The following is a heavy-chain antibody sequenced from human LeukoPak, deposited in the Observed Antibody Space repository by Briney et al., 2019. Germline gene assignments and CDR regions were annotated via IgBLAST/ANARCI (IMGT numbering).Heavy chain of an antibody. J-gene: IGHJ4*02. CDR2: IYYSGST. D-gene: IGHD2-2*01. CDR1: GGSISSSSYY. V-gene: IGHV4-39*01. CDR3: ERQPKVPAAIFYYFDY. Sequence: SETLSLTCTASGGSISSSSYYWGWIRQPPGKGLEWIGSIYYSGSTYYNPSLKSRVTISVDTSKNQFSLKLSSVTAADTAVYYCERQPKVPAAIFYYFDYWGQGTLVTVSS.